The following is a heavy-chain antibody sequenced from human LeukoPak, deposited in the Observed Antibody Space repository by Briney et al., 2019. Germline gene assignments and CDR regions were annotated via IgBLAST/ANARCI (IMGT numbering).Heavy chain of an antibody. J-gene: IGHJ1*01. D-gene: IGHD1-14*01. CDR3: ATASAITSPGPFER. Sequence: PGGSLRLSCGGSGFTFSDYYMNWIRQTPGKGLEWVSYISSSGSSIYQADSVKGRFTISRDNAKNSLYLQMNSLRAEDTAVYYCATASAITSPGPFERWGQGTLVTVSS. V-gene: IGHV3-11*01. CDR2: ISSSGSSI. CDR1: GFTFSDYY.